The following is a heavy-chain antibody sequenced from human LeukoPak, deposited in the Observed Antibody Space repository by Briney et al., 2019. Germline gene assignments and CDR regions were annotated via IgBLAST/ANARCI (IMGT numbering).Heavy chain of an antibody. D-gene: IGHD2-2*01. V-gene: IGHV3-30*18. CDR1: GFTFSSYG. CDR2: ISYDGSNK. CDR3: AKGRTVVVPASSEFDY. Sequence: GRSLRLSCAASGFTFSSYGMHWVRQAPGKGLEWVAVISYDGSNKYYADSVKGRFTISRDNSKNTLYLQMNSLRAEDTAVYYCAKGRTVVVPASSEFDYWGQGTLVTVSS. J-gene: IGHJ4*02.